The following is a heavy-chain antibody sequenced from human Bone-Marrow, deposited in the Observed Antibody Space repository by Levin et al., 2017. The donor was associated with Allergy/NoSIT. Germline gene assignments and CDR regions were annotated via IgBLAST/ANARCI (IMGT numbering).Heavy chain of an antibody. Sequence: LAGGSLRLSCVVSGFSVGNNWMSWVRQAPGKGLEWVSIIYSGGTSSYGDSVKGRVTIAKDASENTVYLQMNSLRVEDTAVYYCARVRGDNSAFDVWGQGTMVAVSS. CDR1: GFSVGNNW. D-gene: IGHD2-21*02. CDR3: ARVRGDNSAFDV. V-gene: IGHV3-66*01. CDR2: IYSGGTS. J-gene: IGHJ3*01.